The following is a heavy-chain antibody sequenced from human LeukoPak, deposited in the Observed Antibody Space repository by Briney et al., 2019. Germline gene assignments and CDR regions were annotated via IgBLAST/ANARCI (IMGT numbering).Heavy chain of an antibody. D-gene: IGHD6-19*01. CDR2: ISTSGDST. J-gene: IGHJ4*02. CDR3: AKGGSGWYGDFDY. CDR1: GFTVSSNC. Sequence: GGSLRLSCAASGFTVSSNCMSWVRQAPGKGLEWVSDISTSGDSTYYADSVKGRFTISRDNSKNTLFLQMNSLRAEDTAVYYCAKGGSGWYGDFDYWGQGTLVTVSS. V-gene: IGHV3-23*01.